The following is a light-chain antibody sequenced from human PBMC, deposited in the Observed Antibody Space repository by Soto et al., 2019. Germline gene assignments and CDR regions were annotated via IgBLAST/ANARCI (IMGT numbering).Light chain of an antibody. CDR3: QQYGSSLGLT. J-gene: IGKJ4*01. V-gene: IGKV3-20*01. Sequence: ESVLTQSPGTLSLSPGERATLSCRASQSVSSSYLAWYQQKPGQAPRLLIYGASGRATGIPDRFSGSGSGTHFTLTISRLEPEDFAVYYCQQYGSSLGLTFGGGTKVEIK. CDR1: QSVSSSY. CDR2: GAS.